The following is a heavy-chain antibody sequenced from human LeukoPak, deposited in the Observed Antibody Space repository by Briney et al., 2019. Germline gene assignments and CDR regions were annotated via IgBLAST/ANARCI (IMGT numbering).Heavy chain of an antibody. Sequence: GGSLRLSCAASGFTFYDYTMHWVRQAPGKGLEWVSLISWDGGSTYYADSVKGRFTISRDNSKNSLYLQMNSLRTEDTALYYCAKAYYYDSSGYYFDYWGQGTLVTVSS. D-gene: IGHD3-22*01. V-gene: IGHV3-43*01. CDR2: ISWDGGST. J-gene: IGHJ4*02. CDR1: GFTFYDYT. CDR3: AKAYYYDSSGYYFDY.